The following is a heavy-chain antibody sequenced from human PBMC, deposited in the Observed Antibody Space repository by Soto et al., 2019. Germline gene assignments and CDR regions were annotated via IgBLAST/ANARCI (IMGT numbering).Heavy chain of an antibody. D-gene: IGHD3-10*01. J-gene: IGHJ5*02. CDR1: GDSVSSNSAA. CDR3: AREGNYYGSGRNNWFDL. CDR2: TYYRSKWYN. Sequence: SQTLSLTCAISGDSVSSNSAAWNWLRQSPSRGLEWLGRTYYRSKWYNDYAVSVKSRITINPDTSKNQFSLQLNSVTPEDTAVYYCAREGNYYGSGRNNWFDLWGQGTLVTVSS. V-gene: IGHV6-1*01.